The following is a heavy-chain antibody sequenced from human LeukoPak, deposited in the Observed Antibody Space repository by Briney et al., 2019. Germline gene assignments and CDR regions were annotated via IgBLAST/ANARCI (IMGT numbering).Heavy chain of an antibody. CDR2: INPNSGGT. CDR1: GYTFTGYY. CDR3: ARGSYGDFRPFDY. D-gene: IGHD4-17*01. Sequence: GASVKVSCKASGYTFTGYYMHWVRQAPGQGLEWMGWINPNSGGTNYAQKFQGRVTMTRDTSISTAYMELSRLRSDDTAVYYCARGSYGDFRPFDYWGQGTLVTVSS. V-gene: IGHV1-2*02. J-gene: IGHJ4*02.